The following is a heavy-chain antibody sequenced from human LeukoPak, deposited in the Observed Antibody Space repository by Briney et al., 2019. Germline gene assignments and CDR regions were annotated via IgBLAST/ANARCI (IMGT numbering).Heavy chain of an antibody. CDR3: ARGGYDFWSGYYRPARTFDY. J-gene: IGHJ4*02. D-gene: IGHD3-3*01. CDR2: INHSGST. Sequence: SETLSLTCAVYGGSSSGYYWSWIRQPPGKGLEWIGEINHSGSTNYNPSLKSRVTISVDTSKNQFSLKLSSVTAADTAVYYCARGGYDFWSGYYRPARTFDYWGQGTLVTVSS. CDR1: GGSSSGYY. V-gene: IGHV4-34*01.